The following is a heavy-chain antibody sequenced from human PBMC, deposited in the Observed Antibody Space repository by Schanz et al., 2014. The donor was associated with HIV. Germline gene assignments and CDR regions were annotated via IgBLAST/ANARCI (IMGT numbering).Heavy chain of an antibody. D-gene: IGHD3-10*01. CDR1: GFTFSHYA. Sequence: QVQLVESGGGVVQPGRSLRLSCAVSGFTFSHYAMHWVRQAPGKGLEWVAVISYDGINKYYADSVKGRFTISRDNSKNTLYLQMNSLRAEDTAVYYCARGGREDNASGSYSISTYWYFDLWGRGTLVTVSS. V-gene: IGHV3-30-3*01. CDR3: ARGGREDNASGSYSISTYWYFDL. J-gene: IGHJ2*01. CDR2: ISYDGINK.